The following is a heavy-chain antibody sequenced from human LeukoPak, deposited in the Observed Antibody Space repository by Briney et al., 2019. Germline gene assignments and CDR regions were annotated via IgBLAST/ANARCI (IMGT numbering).Heavy chain of an antibody. V-gene: IGHV4-39*01. Sequence: PSETLSLTCTVSGGSISSSSYYWGWIRQPPGKGLEWIGSIYYSGSTYYNPSLKSRVTTSVDTSKNQFSLKLSSVTAADTAVYYCAGGYSYGSFDYWGQGTPVTVSS. D-gene: IGHD5-18*01. J-gene: IGHJ4*02. CDR3: AGGYSYGSFDY. CDR1: GGSISSSSYY. CDR2: IYYSGST.